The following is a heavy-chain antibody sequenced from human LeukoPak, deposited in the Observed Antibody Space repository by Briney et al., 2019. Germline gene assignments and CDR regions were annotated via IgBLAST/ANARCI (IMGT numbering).Heavy chain of an antibody. V-gene: IGHV3-15*01. CDR3: TTLGYCSSTSCRRKYYFDY. J-gene: IGHJ4*02. Sequence: GGSLRLSCAASGFTFSNAWMSWVRQAPGKGPEWVGRIKSKTDGGTTDYPAPVKGRFAISRDDSKNTLYMKMNSLKTEDTAVYYCTTLGYCSSTSCRRKYYFDYWGQGTLVTVSS. D-gene: IGHD2-2*01. CDR1: GFTFSNAW. CDR2: IKSKTDGGTT.